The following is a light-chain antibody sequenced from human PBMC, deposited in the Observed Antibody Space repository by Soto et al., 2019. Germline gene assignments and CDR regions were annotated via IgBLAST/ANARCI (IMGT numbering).Light chain of an antibody. V-gene: IGKV3-20*01. CDR1: QSVSSNY. CDR2: GAS. CDR3: QQYVTSPWT. J-gene: IGKJ1*01. Sequence: ENVLTQSPGTLSLSPGERATLSCRASQSVSSNYLAWYQQKPDQAPRLLIYGASSRATGIPDRFSGGGSGTDFTLTISRVEHEDFAVYYCQQYVTSPWTFGQGTKVEIK.